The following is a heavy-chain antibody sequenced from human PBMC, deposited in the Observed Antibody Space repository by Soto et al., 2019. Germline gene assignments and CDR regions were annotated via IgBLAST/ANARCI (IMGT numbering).Heavy chain of an antibody. D-gene: IGHD5-18*01. CDR1: GGSISSGGYY. V-gene: IGHV4-31*03. J-gene: IGHJ4*02. Sequence: SETLSLTYTVSGGSISSGGYYWSWIRQHPGKGLEWIGYIYYSGSTYYNPSLKSRVTISVDTSKNQFSLKLSSVTAADTAVYYCARVGQLRAPEPRVYYFDYWGQGTLVTVSS. CDR2: IYYSGST. CDR3: ARVGQLRAPEPRVYYFDY.